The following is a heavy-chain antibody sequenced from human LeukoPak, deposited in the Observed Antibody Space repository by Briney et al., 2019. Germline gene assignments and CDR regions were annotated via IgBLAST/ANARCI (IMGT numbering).Heavy chain of an antibody. CDR2: IYYSGST. CDR1: GGSISSYC. V-gene: IGHV4-59*01. J-gene: IGHJ3*02. D-gene: IGHD6-13*01. CDR3: AAGGSSWYPGAFDI. Sequence: PSETLSLTCTVSGGSISSYCWSRIRQPPGKGLEWIGYIYYSGSTNYNPSLKSRVTISVDTSKNQFSLKLSSVTAADTAVYYCAAGGSSWYPGAFDIWGQGTMVTVSS.